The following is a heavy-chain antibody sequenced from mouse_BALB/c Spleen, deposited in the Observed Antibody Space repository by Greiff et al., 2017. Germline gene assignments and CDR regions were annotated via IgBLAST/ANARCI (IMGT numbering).Heavy chain of an antibody. V-gene: IGHV1S81*02. CDR2: INPSNGRT. J-gene: IGHJ4*01. CDR1: GYTFTSYW. Sequence: QVQLQQPGAELVKPGASVKLSCQASGYTFTSYWMHWVKQRPGQGLEWIGEINPSNGRTNYNEKFKSKATLTVDKSSSTAYMQLSSLTSEDSAVYYCAPYYGNYAMDYWGQGTSVTVSS. D-gene: IGHD2-10*01. CDR3: APYYGNYAMDY.